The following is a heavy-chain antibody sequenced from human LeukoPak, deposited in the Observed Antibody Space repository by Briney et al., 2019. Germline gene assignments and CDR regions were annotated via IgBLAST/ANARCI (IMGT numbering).Heavy chain of an antibody. J-gene: IGHJ4*02. Sequence: QSGGSLRLSWAAAGFTFSSYEMNWVRQAAEEGLEWVSYIRSSGSTIYYADSVKGRFTITRDNAKNSRYLQMNSLRAEDTAVYYCARDQGDHFDYWGQGTLVTVSS. CDR1: GFTFSSYE. D-gene: IGHD2-21*02. CDR3: ARDQGDHFDY. CDR2: IRSSGSTI. V-gene: IGHV3-48*03.